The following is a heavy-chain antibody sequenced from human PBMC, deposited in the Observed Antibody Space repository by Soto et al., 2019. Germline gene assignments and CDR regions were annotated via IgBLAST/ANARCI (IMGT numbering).Heavy chain of an antibody. D-gene: IGHD1-26*01. CDR1: GYTFTTYY. CDR2: ISPRDGGT. V-gene: IGHV1-46*01. J-gene: IGHJ6*02. Sequence: GASVKVSCKASGYTFTTYYMHWVRQAPGQGPEWMGIISPRDGGTSNAQKFQGRLTMTADTSTSTLYMKLSSLTSEDTAVYYCARGRLFRSSYRGLGYYGMEDWGHGTRVTVSS. CDR3: ARGRLFRSSYRGLGYYGMED.